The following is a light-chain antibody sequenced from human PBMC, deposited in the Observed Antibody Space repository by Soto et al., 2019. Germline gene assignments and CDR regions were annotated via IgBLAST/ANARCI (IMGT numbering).Light chain of an antibody. V-gene: IGKV3-20*01. J-gene: IGKJ1*01. Sequence: EIMLTQSPGTLSLSPGERATLSCRASQSVSSSYLAWYQQKPGQAPRLLIYGASSRATGIPDRCSGSGSGTDFTLTISKLEPEDFELYYCQQYGSSPRTFGQGTKVEI. CDR1: QSVSSSY. CDR2: GAS. CDR3: QQYGSSPRT.